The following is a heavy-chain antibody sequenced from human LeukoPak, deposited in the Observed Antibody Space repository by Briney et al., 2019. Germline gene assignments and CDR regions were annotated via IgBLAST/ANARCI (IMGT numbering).Heavy chain of an antibody. J-gene: IGHJ3*02. Sequence: SETLSLTCTVSGGSISSGGYYWSWIRQPPGKGLEWIGYIYHSGSTYYNPSLKSRVTISVDRSKNQFSLKLSSVTAADTAVYYCARGYDAFDIWGQGTMVTVSS. CDR3: ARGYDAFDI. CDR1: GGSISSGGYY. D-gene: IGHD5-18*01. V-gene: IGHV4-30-2*01. CDR2: IYHSGST.